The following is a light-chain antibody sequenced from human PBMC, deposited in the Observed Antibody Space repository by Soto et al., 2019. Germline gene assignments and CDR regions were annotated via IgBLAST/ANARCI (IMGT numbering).Light chain of an antibody. V-gene: IGKV3D-20*02. CDR2: GAS. Sequence: EIVLPQSPGTLSLSPGASATLSGRARPIVRRSYLAWYQQNPGQAPRLLIYGASSRATGIPDRFSGSGSGTDSTLTISRLEPEDFAVYYCQQRSSWPPTFGQGTRLEIK. CDR3: QQRSSWPPT. J-gene: IGKJ5*01. CDR1: PIVRRSY.